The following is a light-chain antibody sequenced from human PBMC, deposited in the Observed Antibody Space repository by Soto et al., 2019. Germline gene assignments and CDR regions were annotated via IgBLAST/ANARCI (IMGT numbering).Light chain of an antibody. J-gene: IGKJ4*01. CDR1: QSVSSSY. Sequence: EIVLTQSRGTLSLSPGESATLSCRAGQSVSSSYLAWYQQKPGQAPRLLIFGASSRATGIPDRFSGGGSGTDFTLTISRLEPEDFAVYYCQQYGSSPLTFGGGTKVEIK. CDR3: QQYGSSPLT. V-gene: IGKV3-20*01. CDR2: GAS.